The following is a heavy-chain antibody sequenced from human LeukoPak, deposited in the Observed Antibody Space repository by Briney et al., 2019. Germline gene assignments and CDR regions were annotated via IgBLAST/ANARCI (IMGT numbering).Heavy chain of an antibody. Sequence: ASVKVSCKASGYTFTGYYMHWVRQAPGQGLEWMGWINPNSGGTDYAQKFQGRVTMTRDTSISTAYMELSRLRSDDTAVYYCRIAVADQRRSDYWGQGTLVTVSS. CDR2: INPNSGGT. D-gene: IGHD6-19*01. J-gene: IGHJ4*02. CDR3: RIAVADQRRSDY. V-gene: IGHV1-2*02. CDR1: GYTFTGYY.